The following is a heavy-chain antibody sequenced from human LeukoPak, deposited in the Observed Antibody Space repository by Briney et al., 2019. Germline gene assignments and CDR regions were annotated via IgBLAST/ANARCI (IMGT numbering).Heavy chain of an antibody. CDR3: ARVAGMRGGPVRGVIRYFDY. Sequence: GASVRVSCKASAYTFTIYGITWLRHVPGQGREWMGGISVYNGNTNYTQNFQGRVTITTDTSTKTAYMELRGLRPDDTAVYYCARVAGMRGGPVRGVIRYFDYWGQGTLVTVSS. D-gene: IGHD3-10*01. J-gene: IGHJ4*02. V-gene: IGHV1-18*01. CDR1: AYTFTIYG. CDR2: ISVYNGNT.